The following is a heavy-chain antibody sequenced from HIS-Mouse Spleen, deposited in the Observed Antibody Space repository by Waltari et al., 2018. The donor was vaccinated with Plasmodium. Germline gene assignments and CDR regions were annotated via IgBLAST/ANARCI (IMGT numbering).Heavy chain of an antibody. D-gene: IGHD6-13*01. J-gene: IGHJ4*02. Sequence: QVQLQESGPGLVKPSQTLSLTCPVSGGSISSGGYYWSWIRQHPGKGLEWIGYIYYSGSTYYNPARKSRVTISVDTSKNRFSLKLSSVTAADTAVYYCARSIAATVTFYFDYWGQGTLVTVSS. CDR2: IYYSGST. V-gene: IGHV4-31*03. CDR1: GGSISSGGYY. CDR3: ARSIAATVTFYFDY.